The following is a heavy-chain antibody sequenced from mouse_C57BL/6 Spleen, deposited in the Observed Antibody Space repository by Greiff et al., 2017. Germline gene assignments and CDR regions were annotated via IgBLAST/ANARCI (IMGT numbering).Heavy chain of an antibody. CDR2: IHPSDSDT. J-gene: IGHJ1*03. V-gene: IGHV1-74*01. CDR1: GYTFTSYW. CDR3: SIEVAPDWYFDV. Sequence: QVQLQQPGAELVKPGASVKVSCKASGYTFTSYWMHWVKQRPGQGLEWIGRIHPSDSDTNYNQKFKGKATLTVDKSSSTADMPLSSLTSEDSAVYYCSIEVAPDWYFDVWGTGTTVTVSS.